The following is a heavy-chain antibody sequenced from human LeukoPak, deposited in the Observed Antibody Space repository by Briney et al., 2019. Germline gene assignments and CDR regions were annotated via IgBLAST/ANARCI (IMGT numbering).Heavy chain of an antibody. J-gene: IGHJ4*02. CDR1: GYSISSGYY. D-gene: IGHD4-23*01. Sequence: SGTLSLTCAVSGYSISSGYYWGWIRQPPGKGLEWIGSIYHSGSTYYNPSLKSRVTISVDTSKNQFSLKLSSVTAADTAVYYCARTPTVVTSYFDYWGQGTLVTVSS. CDR2: IYHSGST. V-gene: IGHV4-38-2*01. CDR3: ARTPTVVTSYFDY.